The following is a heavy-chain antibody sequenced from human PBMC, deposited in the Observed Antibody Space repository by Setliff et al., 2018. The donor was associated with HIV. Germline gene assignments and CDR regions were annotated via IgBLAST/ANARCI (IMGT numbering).Heavy chain of an antibody. CDR2: INPNIGST. CDR1: GYIFTGYY. Sequence: GASVKVSCKASGYIFTGYYIHWVRQAPGQGLQWMGRINPNIGSTNYAQNFQGRATMTRDTSVNTAFMELSNLRSDDTAVYYCARDYRTTDILSSGYMDVWGKGTTVTVSS. CDR3: ARDYRTTDILSSGYMDV. V-gene: IGHV1-2*06. J-gene: IGHJ6*03. D-gene: IGHD3-9*01.